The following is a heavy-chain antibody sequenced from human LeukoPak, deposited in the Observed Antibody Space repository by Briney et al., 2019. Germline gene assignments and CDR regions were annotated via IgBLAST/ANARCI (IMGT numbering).Heavy chain of an antibody. CDR2: IYTSGST. Sequence: SETLSPTCTVSGGSISSYYWSWIRQPAGKGLEWIGRIYTSGSTNYNPSLKSRVTISVDKSKNQFSLKLSSVTAADTAVYYCARDGGMGIAATGVDYWGQGTLVTVSS. J-gene: IGHJ4*02. CDR1: GGSISSYY. CDR3: ARDGGMGIAATGVDY. D-gene: IGHD6-13*01. V-gene: IGHV4-4*07.